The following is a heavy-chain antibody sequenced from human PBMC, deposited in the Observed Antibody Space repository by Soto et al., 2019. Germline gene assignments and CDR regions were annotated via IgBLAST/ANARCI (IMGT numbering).Heavy chain of an antibody. D-gene: IGHD3-10*01. CDR3: ARAHGSGWGAFDI. J-gene: IGHJ3*02. CDR1: GGSISSGGYS. V-gene: IGHV4-30-2*01. Sequence: QLQLQESGSGLVKPSQTLSLTCAVSGGSISSGGYSWSWIRQPPGKGLEWIGYIYHSASTYYNPSLKSRVTISVDRSKNQFSLKLSSVTAADTAVYYCARAHGSGWGAFDIWGQGTMVTVSS. CDR2: IYHSAST.